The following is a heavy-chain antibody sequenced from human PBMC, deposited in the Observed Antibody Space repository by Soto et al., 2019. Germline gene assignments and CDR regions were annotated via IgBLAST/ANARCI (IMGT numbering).Heavy chain of an antibody. CDR3: AKSYHDDTGFAVDP. CDR1: GDSVSTGY. V-gene: IGHV4-59*02. Sequence: QLHLQESGPGLVKPSETLSLTCTVSGDSVSTGYWSWIRQAPGKGLEWIGFMYFGGSFNYNPSLASRVSMSVETPKNQFSMKVTSVTAADTAVYYCAKSYHDDTGFAVDPWGQGTLVTVSS. J-gene: IGHJ5*02. CDR2: MYFGGSF. D-gene: IGHD3-22*01.